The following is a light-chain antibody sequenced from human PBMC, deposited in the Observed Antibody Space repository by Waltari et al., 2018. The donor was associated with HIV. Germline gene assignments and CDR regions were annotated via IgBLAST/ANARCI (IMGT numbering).Light chain of an antibody. Sequence: QSALTQPPSVSASPGQSVTISCTAGSSDVGGYNRVSWYQQPPGTAPKLIIYEDSNRPSGVPDRFSGSKSGNTASLTISGLQPEDEADYFCSSYTSSSTYVIFGGGTKLTVL. V-gene: IGLV2-18*02. CDR2: EDS. J-gene: IGLJ2*01. CDR1: SSDVGGYNR. CDR3: SSYTSSSTYVI.